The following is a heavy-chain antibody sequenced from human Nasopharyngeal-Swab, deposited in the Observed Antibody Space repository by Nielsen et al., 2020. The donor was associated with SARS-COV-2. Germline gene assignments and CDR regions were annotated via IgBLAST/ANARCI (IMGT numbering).Heavy chain of an antibody. CDR3: ARLLNYYDYTLMDV. CDR2: IKEDGSEK. J-gene: IGHJ6*02. Sequence: GGSLRLSCAASPFTFSSYWMTWVRQAPGKGLEWVANIKEDGSEKYYVDSVKGRFTISRDNAKNTLYLQMHSLRDEDTAVYYCARLLNYYDYTLMDVWGQGTTVTVSS. CDR1: PFTFSSYW. D-gene: IGHD3-22*01. V-gene: IGHV3-7*01.